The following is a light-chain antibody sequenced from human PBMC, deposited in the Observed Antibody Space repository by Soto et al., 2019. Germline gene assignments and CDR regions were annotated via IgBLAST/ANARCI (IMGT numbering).Light chain of an antibody. CDR2: EDN. CDR3: QSYDSSTPVV. J-gene: IGLJ2*01. V-gene: IGLV6-57*04. Sequence: NFMLTQPHSVLESPGKTVTISCTRSSGSIASNYVQWYQQRPGSAPTTVIYEDNQRPSGVPDRFSGSIDSSSNSASLTISGLKTEDEADYYCQSYDSSTPVVFGGGTKVTVL. CDR1: SGSIASNY.